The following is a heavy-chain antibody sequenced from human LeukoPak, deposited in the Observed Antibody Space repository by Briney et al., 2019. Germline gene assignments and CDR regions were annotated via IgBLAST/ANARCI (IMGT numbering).Heavy chain of an antibody. J-gene: IGHJ4*02. CDR1: GFTFSSYS. V-gene: IGHV3-21*01. CDR3: ARADYGSGNFDY. CDR2: ISSSSSYI. D-gene: IGHD3-10*01. Sequence: GGSLRLSCAASGFTFSSYSMNWVRQAPGKGLEWVSSISSSSSYIYYADSVKGRFTISRDNAKNSLYLQMNSLRAEDTAVHYCARADYGSGNFDYWAQGTLVSVSS.